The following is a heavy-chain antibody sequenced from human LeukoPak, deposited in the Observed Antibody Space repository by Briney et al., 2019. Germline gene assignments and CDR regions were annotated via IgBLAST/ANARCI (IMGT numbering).Heavy chain of an antibody. CDR2: ISGSGGST. Sequence: PGGSLRLSCASSGFTFSNYAMHWVRQAPGKGLEWVSAISGSGGSTYYADSVKGRFTISRDNSKNTLYLQMNSLRAEDTAVYYCAKSANIVVVPAAMRPSRPFDYWGQGTLVTVSS. CDR3: AKSANIVVVPAAMRPSRPFDY. V-gene: IGHV3-23*01. D-gene: IGHD2-2*01. CDR1: GFTFSNYA. J-gene: IGHJ4*02.